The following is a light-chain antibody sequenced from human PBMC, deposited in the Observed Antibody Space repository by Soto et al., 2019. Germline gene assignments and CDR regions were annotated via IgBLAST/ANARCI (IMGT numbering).Light chain of an antibody. CDR3: QTWGTGIRV. CDR1: SGHSSNA. CDR2: LNSDGSH. Sequence: QPVLTQSPSASASLGASVKLTCTLSSGHSSNAIAWHQQQPEKGTRYLMKLNSDGSHSKGDGIPDRFSGSSSGAERDLTISNLQYEDEADYYCQTWGTGIRVFGGGTKVTVL. J-gene: IGLJ3*02. V-gene: IGLV4-69*01.